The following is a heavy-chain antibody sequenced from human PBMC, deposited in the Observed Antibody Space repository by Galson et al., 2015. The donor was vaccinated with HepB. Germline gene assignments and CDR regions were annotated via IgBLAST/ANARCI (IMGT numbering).Heavy chain of an antibody. J-gene: IGHJ4*02. CDR1: GFTLSSYW. Sequence: SLRLSCAASGFTLSSYWRHWVRQALGKGLGWVSRLNSDESSTSYADSVKGRFTISRDNAKNTLYLQMNSLRAEDTAVYYCARGGEYYDFWSGYPDYWGQGTLVTVSS. CDR2: LNSDESST. D-gene: IGHD3-3*01. CDR3: ARGGEYYDFWSGYPDY. V-gene: IGHV3-74*01.